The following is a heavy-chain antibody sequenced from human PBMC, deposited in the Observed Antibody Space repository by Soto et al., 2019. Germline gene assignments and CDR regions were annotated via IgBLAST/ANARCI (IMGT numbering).Heavy chain of an antibody. CDR2: ISSNSSTI. D-gene: IGHD2-2*02. CDR3: AKCRYCISTSCYKTWGGSDYGMDV. V-gene: IGHV3-48*04. CDR1: GFTFSSYS. J-gene: IGHJ6*02. Sequence: PGGSLRLSCAASGFTFSSYSMNWVRQAPGKGLEWVSYISSNSSTIYYADSVKGRFTISRDNAKNSLYLQMNSLRAEDTALYYCAKCRYCISTSCYKTWGGSDYGMDVWGQGTTVTVSS.